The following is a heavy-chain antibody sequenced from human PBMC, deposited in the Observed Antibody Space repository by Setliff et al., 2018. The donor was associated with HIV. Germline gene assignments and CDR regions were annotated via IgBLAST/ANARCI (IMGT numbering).Heavy chain of an antibody. D-gene: IGHD6-13*01. J-gene: IGHJ5*02. CDR1: GIIFSNYG. CDR2: IRYDGSNK. Sequence: GGSLRLSCAASGIIFSNYGMHWVRQAPGKGLEWEAFIRYDGSNKYYADSVKGRFTISRDNSKNTLYLQMNSLRAEDTAVYYCARPLLQQLVLGINWFDPWGQGTLVTVSS. CDR3: ARPLLQQLVLGINWFDP. V-gene: IGHV3-30*02.